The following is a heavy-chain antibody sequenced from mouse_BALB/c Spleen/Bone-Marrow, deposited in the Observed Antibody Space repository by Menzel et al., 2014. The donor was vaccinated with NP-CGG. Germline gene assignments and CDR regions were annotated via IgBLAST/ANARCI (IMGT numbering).Heavy chain of an antibody. CDR2: IAPESGIT. J-gene: IGHJ1*01. CDR3: DRGRYDWYLDV. CDR1: GFNIKDQY. Sequence: VQLQQSGANLVRPGALVKLSCNASGFNIKDQYIHWVRQRPEQDLEWIGWIAPESGITINDPRFQGKAIITADTSSNTADLQVSSLTSEDTAVYYWDRGRYDWYLDVRGARTTVTASS. D-gene: IGHD2-14*01. V-gene: IGHV14-1*02.